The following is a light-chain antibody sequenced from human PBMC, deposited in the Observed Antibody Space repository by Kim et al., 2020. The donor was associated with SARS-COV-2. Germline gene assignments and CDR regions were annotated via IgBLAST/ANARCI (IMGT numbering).Light chain of an antibody. CDR3: QVWDSTDDQRVV. Sequence: GKTARIPCGGTSIGGKCVPWYQQKPDPDLVLGILYDSVRPSGNRERCSGSSSGNTATVSISRVEAGDEADYYCQVWDSTDDQRVVFGGGTQLTVL. CDR2: YDS. CDR1: SIGGKC. V-gene: IGLV3-21*04. J-gene: IGLJ2*01.